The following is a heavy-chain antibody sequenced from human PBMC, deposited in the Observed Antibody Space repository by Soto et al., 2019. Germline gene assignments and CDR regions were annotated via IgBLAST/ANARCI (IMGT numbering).Heavy chain of an antibody. J-gene: IGHJ4*02. CDR3: AADPTYYGSGSYFEPQYYFDY. V-gene: IGHV1-58*01. D-gene: IGHD3-10*01. CDR1: GFTFTSSA. Sequence: SVKVSCKASGFTFTSSAVQWVRQARGQRLEWIGWIVVGSGNTNYAQKFQERVTITRDMSTSTAYMELSSQRSEDTAVYYCAADPTYYGSGSYFEPQYYFDYWGQGTLVTVSS. CDR2: IVVGSGNT.